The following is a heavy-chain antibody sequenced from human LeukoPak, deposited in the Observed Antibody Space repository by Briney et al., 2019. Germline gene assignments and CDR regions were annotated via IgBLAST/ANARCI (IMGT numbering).Heavy chain of an antibody. CDR2: ISSNGGST. CDR3: VKVQIAEENDY. Sequence: GGSLRLPCAASGFTFSSYAMHWVRQAPGKGLEYVSAISSNGGSTYYADSVKGRFTISRDNSKNTLYLQMSSLRAEDTAVYYCVKVQIAEENDYWGQGTLVTVSS. V-gene: IGHV3-64D*06. D-gene: IGHD6-13*01. CDR1: GFTFSSYA. J-gene: IGHJ4*02.